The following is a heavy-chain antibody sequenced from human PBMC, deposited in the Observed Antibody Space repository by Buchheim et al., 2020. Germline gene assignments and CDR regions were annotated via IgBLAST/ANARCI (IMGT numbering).Heavy chain of an antibody. CDR2: LVVTGTNT. Sequence: EVQLLESGGDLVQPGGSLRLSCAASGFNVNYYAMTWVRQAPGRGLKWVSLLVVTGTNTYYSDSVRGRFTISRDNSKNTLYLQMNNLRAEDTAIYYCARGRSTSSPNTWFDSWGQGTL. J-gene: IGHJ5*01. D-gene: IGHD2-2*01. CDR3: ARGRSTSSPNTWFDS. CDR1: GFNVNYYA. V-gene: IGHV3-23*01.